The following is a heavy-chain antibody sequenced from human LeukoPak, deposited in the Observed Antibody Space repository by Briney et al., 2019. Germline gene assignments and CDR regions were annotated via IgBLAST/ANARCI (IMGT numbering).Heavy chain of an antibody. J-gene: IGHJ4*02. CDR1: GGSISSSSYY. CDR3: ARGRSSGWSNY. CDR2: IYYSGST. V-gene: IGHV4-39*01. Sequence: VKPSETLSLTCTVSGGSISSSSYYWGWIRQPPGKGLEWIGSIYYSGSTYYNPSLKSRVTISVDTSKNQFSLKLSSVTAADTAVYYCARGRSSGWSNYWGQGTLVTVSS. D-gene: IGHD6-19*01.